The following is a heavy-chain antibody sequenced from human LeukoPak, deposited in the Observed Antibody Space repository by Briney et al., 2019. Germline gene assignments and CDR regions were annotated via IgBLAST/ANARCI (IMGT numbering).Heavy chain of an antibody. J-gene: IGHJ4*02. D-gene: IGHD3-3*01. CDR1: GYTFTSYY. CDR2: ISAYNGNT. V-gene: IGHV1-18*04. CDR3: ARDWGPFGVVIMFDY. Sequence: ASVKVSCKAFGYTFTSYYMHWVRQAPGQGLEWMGWISAYNGNTNYAQKLQGRVTMTTDTSTSTAYMELRSLRSDDTAVYYCARDWGPFGVVIMFDYWGQGTLVTVSS.